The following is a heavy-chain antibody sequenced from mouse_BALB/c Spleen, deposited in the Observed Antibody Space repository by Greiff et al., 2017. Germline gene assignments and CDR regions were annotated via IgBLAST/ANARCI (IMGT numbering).Heavy chain of an antibody. D-gene: IGHD1-1*01. V-gene: IGHV5-6-3*01. CDR2: INSNGGST. CDR1: GFTFSSYG. CDR3: ARDRYYCSSYGY. Sequence: EVQLVESGGGLVQPGGSLKLSCAASGFTFSSYGMSWVRQTPDKRLELVATINSNGGSTYYPDSVKGRFTISRDNSKKPLYLQMSILKSEDTAMYYCARDRYYCSSYGYWGQGTTLTVPS. J-gene: IGHJ2*01.